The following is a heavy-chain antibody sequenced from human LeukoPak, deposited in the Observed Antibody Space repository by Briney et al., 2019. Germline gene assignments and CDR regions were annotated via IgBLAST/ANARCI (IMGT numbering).Heavy chain of an antibody. J-gene: IGHJ3*02. D-gene: IGHD4-23*01. V-gene: IGHV3-48*03. CDR1: GFTFSSYE. Sequence: GGSLRLSCAASGFTFSSYEMNWVRQAPGKGLEWGSYISRSGSTIYYADSVKGRFTISRDNAKNSLYLQMNSLRAEDTAVYYCARDSGRNYRGAFDIWGQGTMVTVSS. CDR3: ARDSGRNYRGAFDI. CDR2: ISRSGSTI.